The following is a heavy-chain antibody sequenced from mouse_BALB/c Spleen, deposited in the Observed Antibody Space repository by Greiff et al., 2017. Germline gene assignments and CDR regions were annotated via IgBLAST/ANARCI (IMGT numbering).Heavy chain of an antibody. D-gene: IGHD2-14*01. V-gene: IGHV7-1*02. CDR1: GFTFSDFY. Sequence: EVQVVESGGGLVQPGGSLRLSCATSGFTFSDFYMEWVRQPPGKRLEWIAASRNKANDYTTEYSASVKGRFIVSRDTSQSILYLQMNALRAEDTAIYYCARDAPRDDKTYWYFDGWGAGTTVTVSS. J-gene: IGHJ1*01. CDR2: SRNKANDYTT. CDR3: ARDAPRDDKTYWYFDG.